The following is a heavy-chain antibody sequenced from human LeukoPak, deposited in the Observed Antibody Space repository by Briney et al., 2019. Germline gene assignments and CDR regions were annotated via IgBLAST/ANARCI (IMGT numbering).Heavy chain of an antibody. CDR1: GGSFRGYY. J-gene: IGHJ3*02. Sequence: SETLSLTCAVYGGSFRGYYWSWIRQPPGKGLEWIGEINHSGSTNYNPSLKSRVTISVDTSKNQFSLKLRSVTAAETAVYFCERGPYSYDSSGAFDIWGQGTMVTVSS. CDR2: INHSGST. V-gene: IGHV4-34*01. CDR3: ERGPYSYDSSGAFDI. D-gene: IGHD3-22*01.